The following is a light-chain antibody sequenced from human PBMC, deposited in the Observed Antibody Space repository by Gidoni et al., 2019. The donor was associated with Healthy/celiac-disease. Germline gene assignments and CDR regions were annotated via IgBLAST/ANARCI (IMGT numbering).Light chain of an antibody. J-gene: IGKJ5*01. CDR1: QSVSSY. V-gene: IGKV3-11*01. CDR3: QQRSNWPPIT. CDR2: DAS. Sequence: EIVLTHSPATLSLSPGERATLSFRASQSVSSYLAWYQQKPGQAPRLLIYDASTRATGIPARFSGRGSGTDFTLTISSLEPEDFAVYYCQQRSNWPPITFGQGTRLEIK.